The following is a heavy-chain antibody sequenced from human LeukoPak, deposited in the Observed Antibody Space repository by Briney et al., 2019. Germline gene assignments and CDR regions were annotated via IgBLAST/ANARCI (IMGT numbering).Heavy chain of an antibody. Sequence: ASVKVSCKASGYTFVGYYLHWVRQAPGQGLEWMAWIDPYTGNTHYAQKFQGRITVTRDTSISTTYMELSWLTSDDTALYYCAREYSASEHWGQGTLVTDSS. D-gene: IGHD5-12*01. J-gene: IGHJ1*01. CDR3: AREYSASEH. V-gene: IGHV1-2*02. CDR2: IDPYTGNT. CDR1: GYTFVGYY.